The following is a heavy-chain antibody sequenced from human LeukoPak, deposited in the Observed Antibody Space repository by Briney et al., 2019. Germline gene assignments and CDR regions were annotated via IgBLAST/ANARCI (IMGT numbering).Heavy chain of an antibody. D-gene: IGHD6-19*01. CDR2: ISGSGGST. CDR3: AKPPAVAGVYYFDY. J-gene: IGHJ4*02. Sequence: GGSLRLSCAASGFTSSSYAMSWVRQAPGKGLEWVSAISGSGGSTYYADSVKGRFTISRDNSKNTLYLQMNSLRAEDTAVYYCAKPPAVAGVYYFDYWGQGTLVTVSS. V-gene: IGHV3-23*01. CDR1: GFTSSSYA.